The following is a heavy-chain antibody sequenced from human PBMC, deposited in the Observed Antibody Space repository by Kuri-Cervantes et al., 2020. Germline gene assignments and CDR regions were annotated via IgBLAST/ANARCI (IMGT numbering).Heavy chain of an antibody. CDR1: GFTFDDYA. CDR3: ARDKRTRGTFDI. J-gene: IGHJ3*02. CDR2: IISSSDYR. Sequence: GESLKISCAASGFTFDDYAMHWVRQAPGKGLEWVSSIISSSDYRYNADSVKGRFTISRDNAKNSLFLQMNRLRVEDTAVYFCARDKRTRGTFDIWGQGTMVTVSS. D-gene: IGHD3-16*01. V-gene: IGHV3-21*01.